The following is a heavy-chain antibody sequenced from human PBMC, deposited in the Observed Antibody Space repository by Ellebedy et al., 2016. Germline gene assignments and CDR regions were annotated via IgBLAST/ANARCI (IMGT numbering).Heavy chain of an antibody. J-gene: IGHJ4*02. CDR1: GGSLINYVAS. Sequence: SETLSLXXSVSGGSLINYVASWSWIRQSPGRGLDWVGHIYYNGRPKLNPSLKSRVTMSVDTSKKEFSLKLTSVTAADTAVYSCASQDGNTYWPRARFDDWGQGLLVTVSS. CDR3: ASQDGNTYWPRARFDD. CDR2: IYYNGRP. V-gene: IGHV4-61*08. D-gene: IGHD5-24*01.